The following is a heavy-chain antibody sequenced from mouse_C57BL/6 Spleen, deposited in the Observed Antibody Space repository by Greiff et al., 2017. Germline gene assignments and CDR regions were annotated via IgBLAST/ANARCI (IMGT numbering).Heavy chain of an antibody. V-gene: IGHV14-4*01. D-gene: IGHD2-12*01. CDR2: IDPENGDT. Sequence: EVQLQQSGAELVRPGASVKLSCTASGFNIKDDYMHWVKQRPEQGLEWIGWIDPENGDTEYASKFQGKATITADTSSNTAYLQLSSLTSEDTAVYYCTFYYSAYYYAMDYWGQGTSVTVSS. CDR1: GFNIKDDY. CDR3: TFYYSAYYYAMDY. J-gene: IGHJ4*01.